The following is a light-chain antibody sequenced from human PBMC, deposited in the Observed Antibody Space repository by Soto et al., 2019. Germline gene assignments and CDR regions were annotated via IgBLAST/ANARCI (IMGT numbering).Light chain of an antibody. CDR2: DVS. Sequence: EIVMTQSPASLSVSPGERVTLSCRAGQGVTTNFAWYQQKSGQSPRLLIYDVSTRATGVPARFSGTGSETDCTLTISGLQSEDAAVYFCQQYNNWPFSFCQGTRLEIK. CDR3: QQYNNWPFS. CDR1: QGVTTN. J-gene: IGKJ5*01. V-gene: IGKV3-15*01.